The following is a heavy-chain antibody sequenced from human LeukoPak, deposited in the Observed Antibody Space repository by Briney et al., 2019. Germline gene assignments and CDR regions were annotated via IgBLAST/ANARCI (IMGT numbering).Heavy chain of an antibody. CDR1: GCTLTGYY. J-gene: IGHJ6*03. V-gene: IGHV1-2*06. CDR2: LNPNSGGT. D-gene: IGHD1-20*01. Sequence: ASVKVSCKASGCTLTGYYLHWVRQAPRQGLEWMGRLNPNSGGTNYAQKFQGTVTMTRDTTISTAYMELSRLRSDVTAVYYCAREVTVYSWKTYYYYCYMDVWGKGATVTVSS. CDR3: AREVTVYSWKTYYYYCYMDV.